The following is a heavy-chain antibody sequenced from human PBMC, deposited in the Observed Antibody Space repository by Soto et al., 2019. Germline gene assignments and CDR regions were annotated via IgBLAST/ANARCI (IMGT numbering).Heavy chain of an antibody. CDR2: INYDGST. CDR1: GGSVTNHH. D-gene: IGHD3-16*01. CDR3: ATYLGGGGGRGY. V-gene: IGHV4-59*08. Sequence: QVQLQESGPGLVKPSETLSLTCTVSGGSVTNHHLSWIRQPPGKELEWMGYINYDGSTTYNPSLRSRVTMALDTSHSKLSLQLSSVTAADTAVYYCATYLGGGGGRGYWGQGTLVTVSS. J-gene: IGHJ4*02.